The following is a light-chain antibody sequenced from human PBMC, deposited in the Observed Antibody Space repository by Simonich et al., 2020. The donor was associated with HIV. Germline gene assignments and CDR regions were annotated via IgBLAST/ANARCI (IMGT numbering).Light chain of an antibody. Sequence: QSALTQPASVSGSPGQSITISCTGTSSSVGGFNYVSWYQQHPGKVPKLIIYDVSDRPSGVSNRFSGSKSGNTASLTISGLQAEDEADYYCSSYTSSSGVFGGGTKLTVL. CDR3: SSYTSSSGV. V-gene: IGLV2-14*03. CDR1: SSSVGGFNY. CDR2: DVS. J-gene: IGLJ3*02.